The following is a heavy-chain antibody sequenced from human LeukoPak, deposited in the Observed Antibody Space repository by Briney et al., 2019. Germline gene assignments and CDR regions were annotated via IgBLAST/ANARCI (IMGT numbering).Heavy chain of an antibody. CDR1: GFTVSSNY. Sequence: PGGSLRLSCAASGFTVSSNYMSWVRQAPGKGLEWVSVIYSGGSTYYADSVKGRFTISRDNSKNTLYLQMNSLRAEDTAVYYCARGTYYYDSSGSLLGYWGQGTLVTVSS. V-gene: IGHV3-53*01. D-gene: IGHD3-22*01. CDR2: IYSGGST. J-gene: IGHJ4*02. CDR3: ARGTYYYDSSGSLLGY.